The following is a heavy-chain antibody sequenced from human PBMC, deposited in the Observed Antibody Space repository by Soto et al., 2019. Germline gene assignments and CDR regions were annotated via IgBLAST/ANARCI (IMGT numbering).Heavy chain of an antibody. CDR2: INSDGSST. V-gene: IGHV3-74*01. CDR1: GFTFSSYW. CDR3: ARPLGPLEIEVLDP. Sequence: GGSLRLSCAASGFTFSSYWMHWVRQAPGKGLAWVSRINSDGSSTSYADSVKGRFTISRDNAKNTLYLQMNSLRAEDTAVYYCARPLGPLEIEVLDPWGQGTLVTVSS. J-gene: IGHJ5*02. D-gene: IGHD3-16*02.